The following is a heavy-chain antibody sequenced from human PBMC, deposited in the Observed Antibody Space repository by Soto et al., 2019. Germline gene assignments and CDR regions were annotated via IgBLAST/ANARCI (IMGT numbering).Heavy chain of an antibody. Sequence: GGSLRLSCAASGFTFSSYGMHWVRQAPGKGLEWVAVIWYDGSNKYYADSVKGRFTISRDNSKNTLYLQMNSLRAEDTAVYYCARDNGDYDSSGYYYYYYYMDVWGKGTTVTVSS. CDR3: ARDNGDYDSSGYYYYYYYMDV. V-gene: IGHV3-33*01. CDR1: GFTFSSYG. J-gene: IGHJ6*03. CDR2: IWYDGSNK. D-gene: IGHD3-22*01.